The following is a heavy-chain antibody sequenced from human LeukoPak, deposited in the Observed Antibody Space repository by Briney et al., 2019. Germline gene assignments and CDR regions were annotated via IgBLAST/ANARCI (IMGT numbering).Heavy chain of an antibody. V-gene: IGHV3-7*01. Sequence: PGGSLRLSCAASGFTFSSYWMSWVRQAPGKGLEWVANIKQDGSEKYYVDSVKGRFTISRDNAKNSLYLQMNSLRAEDTAVYYCARDPDYYDSSGYLDWWGQGTLVTVSS. D-gene: IGHD3-22*01. CDR1: GFTFSSYW. CDR2: IKQDGSEK. J-gene: IGHJ4*02. CDR3: ARDPDYYDSSGYLDW.